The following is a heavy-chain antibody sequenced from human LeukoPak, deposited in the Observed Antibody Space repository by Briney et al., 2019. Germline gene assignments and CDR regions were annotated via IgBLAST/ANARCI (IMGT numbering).Heavy chain of an antibody. J-gene: IGHJ4*02. D-gene: IGHD3-22*01. CDR2: IYYRGST. CDR1: GGSISSDY. CDR3: AGLVGRYSSGLYYYYFDY. Sequence: PSETLSLTCTVSGGSISSDYWSWIRQPPGKGLEWIGYIYYRGSTNYNPSLKSRVTISIDKSKNQFFLNLSSVTAADTAVYYCAGLVGRYSSGLYYYYFDYWGQGTLVTVSS. V-gene: IGHV4-59*12.